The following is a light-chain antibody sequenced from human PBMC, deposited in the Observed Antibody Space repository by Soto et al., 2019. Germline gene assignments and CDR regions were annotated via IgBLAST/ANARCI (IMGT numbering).Light chain of an antibody. CDR1: HSVLYNNKNH. V-gene: IGKV4-1*01. J-gene: IGKJ2*01. CDR3: QQCYSIPYT. CDR2: WAS. Sequence: DIVMTQSPDSLAVSLGERATINCKSSHSVLYNNKNHLAWYQQKPGQPPKLLIYWASTRESGVPDRFSGSGSGTDFTLTISSLQAEDVAVYYCQQCYSIPYTFGQGTKLEIK.